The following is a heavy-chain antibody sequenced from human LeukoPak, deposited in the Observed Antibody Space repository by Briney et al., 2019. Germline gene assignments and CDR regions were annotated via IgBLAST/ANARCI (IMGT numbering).Heavy chain of an antibody. V-gene: IGHV3-33*01. D-gene: IGHD3-10*01. CDR1: GFTFSSYG. J-gene: IGHJ5*02. Sequence: GGSLRLSCAASGFTFSSYGMHWVRQAPGKGLEWVAVIWYDGSNKYYADSVKGRFTISRDNSKNTLYLQMNSLRAEDTAVYYCARDWRITMVRGDLIHNWFDPWGQGTLVTVSS. CDR2: IWYDGSNK. CDR3: ARDWRITMVRGDLIHNWFDP.